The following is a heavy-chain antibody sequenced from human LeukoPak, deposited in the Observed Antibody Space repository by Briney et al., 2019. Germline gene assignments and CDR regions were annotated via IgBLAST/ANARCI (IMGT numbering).Heavy chain of an antibody. CDR3: AKDGVRGYSYGYIDY. D-gene: IGHD5-18*01. CDR2: ISYDGSNT. V-gene: IGHV3-30*18. Sequence: GGPLRLSCAASGFTFSSFSMNWVRQAPGKGLEWVAVISYDGSNTYYGDSVKGRFTISRDNSKNTLFLQMNSLSSEDTAVYYCAKDGVRGYSYGYIDYWGQGTLVTVSS. CDR1: GFTFSSFS. J-gene: IGHJ4*02.